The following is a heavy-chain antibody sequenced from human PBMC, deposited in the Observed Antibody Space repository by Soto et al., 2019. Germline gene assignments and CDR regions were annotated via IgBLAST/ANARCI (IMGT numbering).Heavy chain of an antibody. CDR3: AREGDQYYYYYMDV. CDR2: LSSGGNA. V-gene: IGHV3-66*01. J-gene: IGHJ6*03. Sequence: EVQLVESGGALVQPGGSLRLSCAVSGFTINSNYRSWVRQAPGKGLEWVSVLSSGGNAYYADFVKGRFTISRDNSKSTLYLQMNSLRAEDTAVYYCAREGDQYYYYYMDVWGKGTTVTVSS. CDR1: GFTINSNY.